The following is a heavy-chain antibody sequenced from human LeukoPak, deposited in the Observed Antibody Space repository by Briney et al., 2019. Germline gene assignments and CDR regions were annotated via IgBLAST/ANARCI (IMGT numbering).Heavy chain of an antibody. CDR2: ISGSGVST. CDR1: GFTFSSDA. Sequence: PGGSLRLSCAASGFTFSSDAMSWVRQAPGKGPEWVSAISGSGVSTYYADSEKGRFTISRDNSKNTLYLQMNSLRAEDTAVYYCAKGQSGYTYGYFHWGQGTLVTVSS. V-gene: IGHV3-23*01. J-gene: IGHJ4*02. D-gene: IGHD5-18*01. CDR3: AKGQSGYTYGYFH.